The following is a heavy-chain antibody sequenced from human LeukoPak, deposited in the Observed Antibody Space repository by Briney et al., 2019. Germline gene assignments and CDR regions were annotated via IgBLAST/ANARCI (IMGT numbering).Heavy chain of an antibody. D-gene: IGHD3-10*01. CDR3: AREGYYGSGSPPSLYFDY. CDR1: GFTFSNYA. V-gene: IGHV3-30-3*01. CDR2: TSSDLNVK. Sequence: TGGSLRLSCAASGFTFSNYAMNWVRQAPGKGLEWVAVTSSDLNVKLYADSVKGRFTISRDNSRSTLYLQMNSLRPEDTAIYYCAREGYYGSGSPPSLYFDYWGQGTLVTVSS. J-gene: IGHJ4*02.